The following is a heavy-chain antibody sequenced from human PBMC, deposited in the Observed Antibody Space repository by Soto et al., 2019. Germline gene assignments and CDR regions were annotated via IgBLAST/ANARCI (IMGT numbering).Heavy chain of an antibody. Sequence: EVQLLESGGGLVQPGGSLRLSCAGYGFTFINYAMNWVRQAPGKGLEWVSTISGGGDAPFFADSVRGRFTISRDNSKNTVTLQMNNLGVDDTAVYFCARKVPGSTSRPDYWYFDLWGRGTLVTVSS. D-gene: IGHD3-10*01. CDR1: GFTFINYA. CDR2: ISGGGDAP. V-gene: IGHV3-23*01. CDR3: ARKVPGSTSRPDYWYFDL. J-gene: IGHJ2*01.